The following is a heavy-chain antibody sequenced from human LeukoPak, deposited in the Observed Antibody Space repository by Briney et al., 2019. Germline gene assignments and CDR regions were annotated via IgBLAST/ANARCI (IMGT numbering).Heavy chain of an antibody. CDR1: GGSFSGYY. CDR3: ARGFASWFDP. CDR2: INHSGSS. V-gene: IGHV4-34*01. J-gene: IGHJ5*02. Sequence: SETLSLTCAVYGGSFSGYYWSWIRQPPGKGLEWIGEINHSGSSNYNPSLKSRVTISVDTSKNQFSLKLSSVTAADTAVYYCARGFASWFDPWGQGTLVTVSS.